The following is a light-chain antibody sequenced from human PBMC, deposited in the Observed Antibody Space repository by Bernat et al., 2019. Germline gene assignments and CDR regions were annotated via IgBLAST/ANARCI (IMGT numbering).Light chain of an antibody. J-gene: IGKJ4*01. Sequence: DIQMTQSPSSLSASVGDRVTITCQASQDISNYLNWYQQKTGKAPKLLIYDESNLETGVPSRFSGSGSGKDFTFTISSLQPEDIATYYCQQYDNLPLTFGGGTKLEIK. CDR1: QDISNY. CDR3: QQYDNLPLT. V-gene: IGKV1-33*01. CDR2: DES.